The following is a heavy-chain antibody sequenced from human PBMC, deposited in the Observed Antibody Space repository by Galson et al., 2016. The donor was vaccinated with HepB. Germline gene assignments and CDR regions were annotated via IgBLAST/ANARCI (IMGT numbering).Heavy chain of an antibody. V-gene: IGHV3-23*01. Sequence: SLRLSCASSGFTFRYYAMTWVRRAPGKGLGWVSDISGAGGTTHYADSVKGRFTISRDNSRDTLYLQMDRLRAADTAVYYCAKERGWYGGPNYGSWGQGTLVTASS. CDR3: AKERGWYGGPNYGS. CDR1: GFTFRYYA. CDR2: ISGAGGTT. D-gene: IGHD5-18*01. J-gene: IGHJ5*02.